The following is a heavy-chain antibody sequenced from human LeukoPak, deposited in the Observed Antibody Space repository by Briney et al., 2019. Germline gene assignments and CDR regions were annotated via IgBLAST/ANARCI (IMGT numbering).Heavy chain of an antibody. J-gene: IGHJ3*02. CDR2: FYPEDGET. CDR1: GYTLTELS. D-gene: IGHD2-2*01. CDR3: ATEDFVVVPASMRRNAFDI. Sequence: LRASVKVSCKVSGYTLTELSMHWVRQAPGKGLEWMGGFYPEDGETIYAQTFQGRVSMTEDTSTDTAYMELSSLRSEDTAVYYCATEDFVVVPASMRRNAFDIWGQGTMVTVSS. V-gene: IGHV1-24*01.